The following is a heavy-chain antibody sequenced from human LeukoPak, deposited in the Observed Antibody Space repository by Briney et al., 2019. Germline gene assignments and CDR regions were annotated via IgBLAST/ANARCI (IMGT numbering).Heavy chain of an antibody. CDR1: GGSVSRNSDY. V-gene: IGHV4-39*07. D-gene: IGHD6-19*01. CDR3: AGSSSGVGLAGTLGSMVFAEYFQH. CDR2: IYYGGST. J-gene: IGHJ1*01. Sequence: SETLSLTCTVSGGSVSRNSDYWGWIRQPPGKGLEWIGSIYYGGSTYYNPSLKSRVTLSVDTSKNQFSLKLSSVTAADTAVYYCAGSSSGVGLAGTLGSMVFAEYFQHWGQGTLVPVSS.